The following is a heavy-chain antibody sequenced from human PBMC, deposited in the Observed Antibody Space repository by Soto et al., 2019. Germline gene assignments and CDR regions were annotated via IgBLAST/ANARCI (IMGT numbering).Heavy chain of an antibody. J-gene: IGHJ4*02. V-gene: IGHV3-74*01. CDR3: ARDFRGYSEY. D-gene: IGHD3-22*01. CDR2: INPDGSGT. Sequence: EVQLVESGGGLVQPGGSLRLSCAASESTFSRFWMHWVRQAPGKGLVWVSRINPDGSGTTYADSVKGRFAISRDNAVNMLYLQMNSLTAEDTAIYYCARDFRGYSEYWGQGALVTVSS. CDR1: ESTFSRFW.